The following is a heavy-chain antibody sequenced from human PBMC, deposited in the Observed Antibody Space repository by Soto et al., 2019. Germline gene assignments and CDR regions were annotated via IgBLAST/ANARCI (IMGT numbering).Heavy chain of an antibody. Sequence: QVQLVQSGAEVKKPGSSVKVSCKASGGTFSSYAISWVRQAPGQGLEWMGWINPNSGGTNYAQKFQGRVTMTRDTSISTAYMELSRLRSDDTAVYYCARDSSGADYWGQGTLVTVSS. CDR2: INPNSGGT. CDR3: ARDSSGADY. V-gene: IGHV1-2*02. J-gene: IGHJ4*02. CDR1: GGTFSSYA. D-gene: IGHD3-22*01.